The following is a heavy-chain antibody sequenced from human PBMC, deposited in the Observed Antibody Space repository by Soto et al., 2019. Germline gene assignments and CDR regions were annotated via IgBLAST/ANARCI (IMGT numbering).Heavy chain of an antibody. CDR1: GFTFTSSA. D-gene: IGHD2-2*02. V-gene: IGHV1-58*01. CDR3: AALLGYCSSTSCYTPGTFDY. CDR2: IVVGSGNT. Sequence: SVKVSCKASGFTFTSSAVQWVRQARGQRREWIGWIVVGSGNTNYAQKFQERVTITRDMSTSTAYMELSSLRSEDTAVYYCAALLGYCSSTSCYTPGTFDYWGQGXLVTVSS. J-gene: IGHJ4*02.